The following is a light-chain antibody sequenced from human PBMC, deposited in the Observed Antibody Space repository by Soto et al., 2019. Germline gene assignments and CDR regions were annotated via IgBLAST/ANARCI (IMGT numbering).Light chain of an antibody. CDR3: QQYNNFPRA. CDR2: GAS. V-gene: IGKV3-15*01. Sequence: EIVMTQSPATLSVSPGERATLSCRASQSISSDFAWYQQKPGQAPRLLIYGASTRDTGIPARFSGSGSGTEFTLTISSLQSEDFAVYYCQQYNNFPRAFGQGTRVEIK. J-gene: IGKJ1*01. CDR1: QSISSD.